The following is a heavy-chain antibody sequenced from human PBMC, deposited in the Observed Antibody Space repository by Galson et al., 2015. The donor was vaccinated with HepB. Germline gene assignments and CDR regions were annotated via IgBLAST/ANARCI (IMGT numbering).Heavy chain of an antibody. CDR2: ISSSSSYI. V-gene: IGHV3-21*01. D-gene: IGHD5-12*01. Sequence: SLRLSCAASGFTFSSYSMNWVRQAPGKGLEWVSSISSSSSYIYYADSVKGRFTISRDNAKNSLYLQMNSLRAEDTAVYYCARVRYSGYDYIPYYFDYWGQGTLVTVSS. J-gene: IGHJ4*02. CDR3: ARVRYSGYDYIPYYFDY. CDR1: GFTFSSYS.